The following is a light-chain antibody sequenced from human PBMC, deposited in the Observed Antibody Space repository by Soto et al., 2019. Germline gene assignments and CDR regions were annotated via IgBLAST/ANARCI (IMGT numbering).Light chain of an antibody. V-gene: IGLV2-14*01. CDR2: DVS. CDR1: TVNVGGYDY. Sequence: QSALTQPASVSGSPGQSIAISCTETTVNVGGYDYVSWYQQHPGKAPKLMIYDVSNRPSGVSNRFSGSKSDNTASLTISGLQAEDEADYYCSSYTSSSTYVFGTGTKLTVL. CDR3: SSYTSSSTYV. J-gene: IGLJ1*01.